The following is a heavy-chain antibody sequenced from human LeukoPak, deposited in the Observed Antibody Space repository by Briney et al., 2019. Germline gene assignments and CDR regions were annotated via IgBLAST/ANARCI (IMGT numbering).Heavy chain of an antibody. CDR1: GGSISNYY. CDR2: IYYTGST. D-gene: IGHD3-10*01. CDR3: ASIPDMVREPAHYYYYYYMDV. V-gene: IGHV4-59*12. Sequence: SETLSLTCTVSGGSISNYYWSWIRQPPGKTLEWIGYIYYTGSTNYNPSLKSRVTMSVDTSKNQFSLKLSSVTAADTAVYYCASIPDMVREPAHYYYYYYMDVWGKGTTVTVSS. J-gene: IGHJ6*03.